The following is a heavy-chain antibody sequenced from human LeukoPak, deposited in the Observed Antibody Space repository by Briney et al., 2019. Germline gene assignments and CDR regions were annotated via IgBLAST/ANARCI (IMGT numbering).Heavy chain of an antibody. CDR3: ATAPWELLMGTV. V-gene: IGHV4-59*01. CDR1: GGSITSYY. D-gene: IGHD1-26*01. CDR2: ISYSGST. Sequence: SETLSLTCTVSGGSITSYYWTWIRQPPGKRLEWIGYISYSGSTSYNPSLKSRVTMSVDTSKNQFSLKLNSVTAEDTAVYYCATAPWELLMGTVWGQGTLVTVSS. J-gene: IGHJ1*01.